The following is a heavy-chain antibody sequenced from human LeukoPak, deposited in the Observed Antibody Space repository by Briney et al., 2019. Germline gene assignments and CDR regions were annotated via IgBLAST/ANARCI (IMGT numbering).Heavy chain of an antibody. J-gene: IGHJ6*03. CDR3: ASTDRDYYYYYMDV. CDR1: GYTFTGYY. CDR2: INPNSGGT. D-gene: IGHD1-14*01. V-gene: IGHV1-2*02. Sequence: ASVNVSCKASGYTFTGYYMHWVRQAPGQGLEWMGWINPNSGGTNYAQKFQGRVTMTRDTSISTAYMELSRLRSDDTAVYYCASTDRDYYYYYMDVWGKGTTVTVSS.